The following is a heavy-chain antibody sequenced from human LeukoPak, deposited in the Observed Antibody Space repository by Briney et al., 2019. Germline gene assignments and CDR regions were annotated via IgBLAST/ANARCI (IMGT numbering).Heavy chain of an antibody. V-gene: IGHV3-23*01. CDR2: ISGNGVNT. D-gene: IGHD1-26*01. J-gene: IGHJ4*02. CDR1: GFTFTNYA. Sequence: GESLRLSCAGSGFTFTNYAMGWVRQAPGTGLEWVSTISGNGVNTHYADSVEGRFTISRDNSKNTLYLQMNSLRAEDTAVYYCAKAHGGSYHSGIDWGQGTLVTVSS. CDR3: AKAHGGSYHSGID.